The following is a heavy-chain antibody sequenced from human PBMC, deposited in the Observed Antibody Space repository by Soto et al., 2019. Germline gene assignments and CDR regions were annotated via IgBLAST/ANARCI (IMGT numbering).Heavy chain of an antibody. CDR2: IYYSGST. J-gene: IGHJ4*02. Sequence: SETLSLTCTVSNDSISSYYWSWIRQPPGRGLEWIGHIYYSGSTNYNPSLKSRVTISVDTSKNQFSLKLNSVTAADTAVYYCARPPYVFGSRYCFDYGGEEPLVTFPS. D-gene: IGHD3-16*01. V-gene: IGHV4-59*01. CDR1: NDSISSYY. CDR3: ARPPYVFGSRYCFDY.